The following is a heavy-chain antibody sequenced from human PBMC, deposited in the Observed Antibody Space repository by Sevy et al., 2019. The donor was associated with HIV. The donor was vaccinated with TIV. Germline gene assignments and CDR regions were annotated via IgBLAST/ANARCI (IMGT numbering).Heavy chain of an antibody. V-gene: IGHV3-30*02. CDR1: GFTFSSYG. CDR3: AKDFLCSSTSCYRGGAFDI. Sequence: GGSLRLSCAASGFTFSSYGMHWVRQAPGKGLEWVAFIRYDGSNKYYADSVKGRFTISRDNSKNTLYLQMNSLRAEDTAGYYCAKDFLCSSTSCYRGGAFDIWGQGTMVTVSS. CDR2: IRYDGSNK. J-gene: IGHJ3*02. D-gene: IGHD2-2*02.